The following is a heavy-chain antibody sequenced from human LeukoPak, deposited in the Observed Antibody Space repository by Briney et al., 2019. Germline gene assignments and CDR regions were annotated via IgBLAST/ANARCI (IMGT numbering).Heavy chain of an antibody. Sequence: ASVKVSCKASGYTFTGYYMHWVRQAPGQGLEWMGWINPNSGGTNYAQKFQGRVTMTRDTSISTAYMELSRLRSDDTAVYYCARGITYYYDSSGYYSFWYFDYWGQGTLVTVSS. J-gene: IGHJ4*02. D-gene: IGHD3-22*01. CDR2: INPNSGGT. CDR1: GYTFTGYY. CDR3: ARGITYYYDSSGYYSFWYFDY. V-gene: IGHV1-2*02.